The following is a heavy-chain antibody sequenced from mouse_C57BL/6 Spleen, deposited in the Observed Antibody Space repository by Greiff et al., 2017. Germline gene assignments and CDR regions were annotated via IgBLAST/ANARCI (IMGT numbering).Heavy chain of an antibody. CDR1: GYTFTDYN. Sequence: VQLKESGPELVKPGASVKMSCKASGYTFTDYNMHWVKQSHGKSLEWIGYINPNNGGTSYNQKFKGKATLTVNKSSSTAYMELRSLTSEDSAVYYCARVRRYDYGYFDVWGTGTTVTVSS. J-gene: IGHJ1*03. V-gene: IGHV1-22*01. D-gene: IGHD2-3*01. CDR3: ARVRRYDYGYFDV. CDR2: INPNNGGT.